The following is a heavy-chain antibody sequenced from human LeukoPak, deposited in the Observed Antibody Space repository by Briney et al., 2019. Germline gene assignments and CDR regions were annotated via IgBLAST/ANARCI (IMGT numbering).Heavy chain of an antibody. J-gene: IGHJ4*02. CDR2: IYYSGST. V-gene: IGHV4-39*01. CDR1: GGSISGSSYY. Sequence: SETLSLTCTVSGGSISGSSYYWGWIRQPPGKGLEFIGSIYYSGSTYYNPSLKSRVTISVDTSKNQFSLKLSSVTVADTAVYYCARQRGSWYIDYWAREPWSPSPQ. D-gene: IGHD6-13*01. CDR3: ARQRGSWYIDY.